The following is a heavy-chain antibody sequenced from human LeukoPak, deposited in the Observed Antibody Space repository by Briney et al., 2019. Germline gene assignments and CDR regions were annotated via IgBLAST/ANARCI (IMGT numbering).Heavy chain of an antibody. V-gene: IGHV1-18*04. Sequence: ASVKVSCKASGYTFTSYGISWVRQAPGQGLEWMGWISAYNGNTNYAQKLQGRVTMTTDTSTSTAYMELRSLRSDDTAVYYCARWGGYGSGSFPDYFDCWGQGTLVTVSS. J-gene: IGHJ4*02. CDR3: ARWGGYGSGSFPDYFDC. CDR2: ISAYNGNT. D-gene: IGHD3-10*01. CDR1: GYTFTSYG.